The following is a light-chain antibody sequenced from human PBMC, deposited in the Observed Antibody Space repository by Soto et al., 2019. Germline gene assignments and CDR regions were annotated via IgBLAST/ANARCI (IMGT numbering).Light chain of an antibody. J-gene: IGKJ1*01. V-gene: IGKV1-5*03. CDR1: QTISSW. CDR2: KAS. Sequence: DIQMTQSPSTLSGSVGDRVTITSRAGQTISSWLAWYQQKPGKAPKLLIYKASTLKSGVPSRFSGSGSGTEFTLTISSLQPDDFATYYCQHYNSYSEAFGQGTKVDIK. CDR3: QHYNSYSEA.